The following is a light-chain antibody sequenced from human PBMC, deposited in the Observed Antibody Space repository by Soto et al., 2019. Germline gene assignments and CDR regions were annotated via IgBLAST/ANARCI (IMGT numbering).Light chain of an antibody. CDR3: SSYTTTSAPFV. Sequence: QSSLTRPASVSGSPGQSITISCTGITSDVGADNYVSWYQQHPDKAPKLMIYEVSNRPSGVSNRFSGSKSGNTASLTISGLQADDEADYYCSSYTTTSAPFVFGTGTKVTVL. V-gene: IGLV2-14*01. CDR1: TSDVGADNY. J-gene: IGLJ1*01. CDR2: EVS.